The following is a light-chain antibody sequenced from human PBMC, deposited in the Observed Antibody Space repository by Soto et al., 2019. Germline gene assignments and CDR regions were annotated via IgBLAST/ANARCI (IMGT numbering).Light chain of an antibody. V-gene: IGLV2-14*01. J-gene: IGLJ2*01. CDR1: SSDVGGYNY. CDR2: DVS. Sequence: QSALTQPASVSGSPGQSITISCTGTSSDVGGYNYVSWYQQHPGKAPKLMIYDVSNRPSGVSNRFSGSKSGNTASLTISGLQAEDEAEYYYSSYTSSSTRVVFGGGTKLTVL. CDR3: SSYTSSSTRVV.